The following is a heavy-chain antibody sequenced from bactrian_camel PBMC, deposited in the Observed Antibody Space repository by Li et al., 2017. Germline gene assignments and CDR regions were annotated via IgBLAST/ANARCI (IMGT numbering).Heavy chain of an antibody. D-gene: IGHD3*01. V-gene: IGHV3S40*01. J-gene: IGHJ4*01. CDR2: IDVGGDRT. Sequence: DVQLVESGGGSVQAGGSLKLSCGISGSPQVRECMGWFRQAPGKEREGVAAIDVGGDRTYYADSVKGRFTISQDKAKNTVYLQMNSLKPEDTAMYTCASDNPPCALHYVYNNWGQGTQVTVS. CDR3: ASDNPPCALHYVYNN. CDR1: GSPQVREC.